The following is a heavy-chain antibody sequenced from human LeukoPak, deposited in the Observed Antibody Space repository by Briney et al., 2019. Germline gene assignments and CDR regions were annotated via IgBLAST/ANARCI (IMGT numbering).Heavy chain of an antibody. CDR3: AREAAAAGKTFDY. CDR1: GYTFTSHY. V-gene: IGHV1-46*01. Sequence: ASVKVSCKASGYTFTSHYMHWVRQAPGQGLEWMGIINLSGISTRYAQKFQGRITVTTDTSTSTVYMELSSLRSEDTAVYYCAREAAAAGKTFDYWGQGTLVTVSS. D-gene: IGHD6-13*01. J-gene: IGHJ4*02. CDR2: INLSGIST.